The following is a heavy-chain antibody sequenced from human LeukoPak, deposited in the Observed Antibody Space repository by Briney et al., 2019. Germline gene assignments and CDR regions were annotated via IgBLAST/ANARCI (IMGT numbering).Heavy chain of an antibody. V-gene: IGHV3-23*01. CDR1: GFTFSSYA. D-gene: IGHD6-19*01. J-gene: IGHJ4*02. Sequence: GGSLRLSCAASGFTFSSYAMVWVRQTPGRGLEWISAITGSGGYTYYTDSVKGRFTISRDNSKSTLHLQMNSLSVDDTAVYYCARDGGGGIAVAGYFDYWGQGTLVTVSS. CDR3: ARDGGGGIAVAGYFDY. CDR2: ITGSGGYT.